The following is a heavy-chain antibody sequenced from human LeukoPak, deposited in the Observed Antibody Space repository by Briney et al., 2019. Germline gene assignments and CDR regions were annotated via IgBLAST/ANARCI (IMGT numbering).Heavy chain of an antibody. D-gene: IGHD2/OR15-2a*01. J-gene: IGHJ5*02. CDR1: GGSISSSSYY. V-gene: IGHV4-39*07. CDR2: IYYSGST. Sequence: PSETLSLTCTVSGGSISSSSYYWGWIRQPPGKGLEWIGSIYYSGSTHYNPSLKSRVTISVDTSKNQFSLKLSSVTAADTAVYYCARDLLSVIKGNWFDPWGQGTLVTVSS. CDR3: ARDLLSVIKGNWFDP.